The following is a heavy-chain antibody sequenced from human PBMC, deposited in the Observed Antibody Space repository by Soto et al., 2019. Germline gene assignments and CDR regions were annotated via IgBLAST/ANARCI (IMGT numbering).Heavy chain of an antibody. CDR2: ISGSGGST. J-gene: IGHJ6*03. Sequence: EVQLLESGGGLVQPGGSLRLSCAASGFTFSSYAMSWVRQAPGKGLEWVSAISGSGGSTYYADSVKGRFTISRDNSKNTLYLQMNSLRAEDTAVYYCAKVAGSGWNYYYYYMDVWGKGTTVTVSS. D-gene: IGHD6-25*01. CDR3: AKVAGSGWNYYYYYMDV. V-gene: IGHV3-23*01. CDR1: GFTFSSYA.